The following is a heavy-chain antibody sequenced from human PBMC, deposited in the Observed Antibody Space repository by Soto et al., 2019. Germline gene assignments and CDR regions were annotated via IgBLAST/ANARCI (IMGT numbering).Heavy chain of an antibody. CDR1: GGSISSSSYC. Sequence: SETLSLTCAVSGGSISSSSYCWGWIRQPPGKGLEGIGSIYYSGSTYYTPSLQSRVAISVDTSKNQFSLKLNSVTAADTAVYYCARRTVNIRTFYSGLKTHCFDYWGQGTLVTVSS. J-gene: IGHJ4*02. D-gene: IGHD6-19*01. CDR3: ARRTVNIRTFYSGLKTHCFDY. V-gene: IGHV4-39*01. CDR2: IYYSGST.